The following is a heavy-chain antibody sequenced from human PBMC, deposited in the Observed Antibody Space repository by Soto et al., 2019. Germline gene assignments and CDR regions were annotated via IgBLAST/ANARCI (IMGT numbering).Heavy chain of an antibody. CDR1: GFTFSDYY. Sequence: GALRLSCAASGFTFSDYYMSWTRQAPGKGLEWVSYISSSGSTIYYADSVKGRFTISRDNAKNSLYLQMNSLRAEDTAVYYCARDHSSSFSSPIPGVDYWGQGTLVTVSS. D-gene: IGHD6-13*01. J-gene: IGHJ4*02. CDR2: ISSSGSTI. CDR3: ARDHSSSFSSPIPGVDY. V-gene: IGHV3-11*01.